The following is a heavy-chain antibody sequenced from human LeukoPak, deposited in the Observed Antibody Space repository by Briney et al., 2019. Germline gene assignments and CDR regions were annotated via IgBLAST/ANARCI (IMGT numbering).Heavy chain of an antibody. CDR3: AKYLDSGGIYCDWFYP. CDR2: ISTSGTGT. J-gene: IGHJ5*02. CDR1: GFIFRNYA. D-gene: IGHD4-23*01. V-gene: IGHV3-23*01. Sequence: AGSLRLSCAASGFIFRNYAMNCVRQASGKGLEWVSTISTSGTGTNHADSVKGPFTISRDNPLNMLYLQMNSLRAEDTAVYYCAKYLDSGGIYCDWFYPSGEGTLVTVSS.